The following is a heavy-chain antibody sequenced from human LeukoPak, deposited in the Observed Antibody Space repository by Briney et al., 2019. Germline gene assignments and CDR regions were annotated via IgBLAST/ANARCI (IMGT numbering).Heavy chain of an antibody. Sequence: SETLSLTCTVSGGSISSGGYYWSWIRQPPGKGLEWIGYIYHSGSTYYNPSLKSRVTISVDRSKNQFSLKLSSVTAADTAVYYCARGSGTDDAFDIWGQGTMVTVSS. J-gene: IGHJ3*02. D-gene: IGHD3-10*01. CDR1: GGSISSGGYY. V-gene: IGHV4-30-2*01. CDR3: ARGSGTDDAFDI. CDR2: IYHSGST.